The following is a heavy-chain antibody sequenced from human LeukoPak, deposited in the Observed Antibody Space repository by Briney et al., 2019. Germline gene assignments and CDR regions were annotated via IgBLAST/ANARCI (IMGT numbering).Heavy chain of an antibody. Sequence: GGSLRLSCAASGFTFSSYAMSWVRQAPGKGLEWVSAISGSGGSTYYADSVKGRFTISRDNSKNTLYLQMNSLRAEDTAVYYCAKDLSTRITMIVVVPYYYYGMDVWGQGTTVTVSS. CDR2: ISGSGGST. J-gene: IGHJ6*02. CDR3: AKDLSTRITMIVVVPYYYYGMDV. CDR1: GFTFSSYA. V-gene: IGHV3-23*01. D-gene: IGHD3-22*01.